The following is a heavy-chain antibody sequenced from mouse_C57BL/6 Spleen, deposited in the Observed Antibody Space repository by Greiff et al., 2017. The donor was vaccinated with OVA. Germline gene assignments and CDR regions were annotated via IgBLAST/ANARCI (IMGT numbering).Heavy chain of an antibody. CDR2: IWRGGST. CDR3: AKNGTGNYAMDY. Sequence: VKLMESGPGLVQPSQSLSITCTVSGFSLTSYGVHWVRQSPGKGLEWLGVIWRGGSTDYNAAFMSRLSITKDNSKSQVFFKMNSLQADDTAIYYCAKNGTGNYAMDYWGQGTSVTVSS. CDR1: GFSLTSYG. D-gene: IGHD4-1*01. V-gene: IGHV2-5*01. J-gene: IGHJ4*01.